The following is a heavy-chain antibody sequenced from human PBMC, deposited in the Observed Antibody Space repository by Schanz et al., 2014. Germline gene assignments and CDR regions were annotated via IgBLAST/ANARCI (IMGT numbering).Heavy chain of an antibody. V-gene: IGHV3-23*01. CDR1: GFTFSSYA. CDR3: AKGMGYCSGGTCYDYYYYGLDV. D-gene: IGHD2-15*01. CDR2: LSGSGGST. J-gene: IGHJ6*02. Sequence: EVQLLESGGGLVQPGGSLRLSCAASGFTFSSYAMSWVRQAPGKGLEWVSALSGSGGSTYYADSVKGRFTISRDNSKNTLYLQMNSLRAEDTAVLYCAKGMGYCSGGTCYDYYYYGLDVWGQGTTVTVSS.